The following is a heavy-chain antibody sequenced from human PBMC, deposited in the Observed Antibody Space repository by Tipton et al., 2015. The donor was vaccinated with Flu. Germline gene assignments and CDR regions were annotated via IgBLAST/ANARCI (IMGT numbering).Heavy chain of an antibody. Sequence: GEALGTHYWTWFRQPAGERLEWIGRIFATGTAIYNPPLRSRVTMSVDTSKNQFSLNLTSVTAADPAVYYCARLPRHYGDYPLDYWGPGIMVTVSS. J-gene: IGHJ4*01. CDR2: IFATGTA. CDR3: ARLPRHYGDYPLDY. D-gene: IGHD4-17*01. CDR1: GEALGTHY. V-gene: IGHV4-4*07.